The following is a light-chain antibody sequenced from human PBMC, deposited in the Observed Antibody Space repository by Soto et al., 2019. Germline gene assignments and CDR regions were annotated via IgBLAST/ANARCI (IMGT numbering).Light chain of an antibody. CDR3: GTWDSSLSAGGVV. CDR2: DNN. V-gene: IGLV1-51*01. CDR1: SSNIGNNY. Sequence: QSVLTQPPSVSAAPGQKVTISCSGSSSNIGNNYVSWYQQLPGTAPKVLIYDNNKRPSGIPDRFSGSKSGTSATLGITGLQTGDEADYYCGTWDSSLSAGGVVFGGGTKLTVL. J-gene: IGLJ2*01.